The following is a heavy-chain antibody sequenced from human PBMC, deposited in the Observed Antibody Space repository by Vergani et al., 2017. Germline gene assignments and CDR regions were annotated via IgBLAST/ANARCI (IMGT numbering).Heavy chain of an antibody. CDR1: GFTFDNYA. J-gene: IGHJ3*02. V-gene: IGHV3-23*01. D-gene: IGHD6-19*01. Sequence: EVQLLESGGGLVQPGGSLRLSCEASGFTFDNYAMTWVRQAPGKGLEWVSTLSASDRRTHYADSVKGRFTISRDISKNTLFLHMNSLRPEDTAVYYCAKVGSSEVAGTFGAFDIWGQGTMVTVSS. CDR3: AKVGSSEVAGTFGAFDI. CDR2: LSASDRRT.